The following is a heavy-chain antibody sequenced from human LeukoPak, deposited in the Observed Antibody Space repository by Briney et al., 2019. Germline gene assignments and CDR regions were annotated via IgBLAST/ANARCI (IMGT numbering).Heavy chain of an antibody. Sequence: SETLSLTCAVSGGSISSSSYYWGWIRQPPGKGLEWIGSIYYTGSTHYNPSLKSRVSISVDTSKNQFSLKLSSVTAADTAVYYCARRGYGRNYFDYWGQGTLVTVS. CDR3: ARRGYGRNYFDY. V-gene: IGHV4-39*01. J-gene: IGHJ4*02. CDR2: IYYTGST. D-gene: IGHD3-10*01. CDR1: GGSISSSSYY.